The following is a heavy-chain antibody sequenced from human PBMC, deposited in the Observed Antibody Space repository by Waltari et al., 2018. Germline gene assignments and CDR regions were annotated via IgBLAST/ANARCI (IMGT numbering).Heavy chain of an antibody. V-gene: IGHV4-31*03. CDR3: ARESYYGSGSYYNGS. Sequence: QVQLQESGPGLVKPSQTLSLTCTVSGGSIIRGDYYWSWIRQPPGKGLEWIGYIYFSGSTYYNPSLKSRVTISVDTSKNQFSLKLNSVTAADTAVYYCARESYYGSGSYYNGSWGQGTLVTVSS. CDR2: IYFSGST. CDR1: GGSIIRGDYY. J-gene: IGHJ5*02. D-gene: IGHD3-10*01.